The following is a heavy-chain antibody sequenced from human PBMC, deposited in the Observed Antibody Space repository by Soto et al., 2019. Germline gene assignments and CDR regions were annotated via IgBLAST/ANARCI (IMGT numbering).Heavy chain of an antibody. D-gene: IGHD6-25*01. CDR2: INHSGST. CDR1: GGSISSGDYY. V-gene: IGHV4-39*07. CDR3: ARLRIRLQSLYYYYYYGMDV. J-gene: IGHJ6*02. Sequence: SETLSLTCTVSGGSISSGDYYWSWIRQPPGKGLEWIGEINHSGSTNYNPSLKSRVTISVDTSKNQFSLKLSSVTAADTAVYYCARLRIRLQSLYYYYYYGMDVWGQGTTVTVSS.